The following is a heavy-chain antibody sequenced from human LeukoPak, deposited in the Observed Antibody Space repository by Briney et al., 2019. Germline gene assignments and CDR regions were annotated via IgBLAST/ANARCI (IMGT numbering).Heavy chain of an antibody. CDR1: GFTLNNYA. D-gene: IGHD1-14*01. V-gene: IGHV3-23*01. CDR2: ISSSGDAT. CDR3: ARGTTDLDY. Sequence: PGGSLRLSCAASGFTLNNYAMNWVRQAPGKGLEWVSLISSSGDATYYADSVQGRFTISRDNSGNTLYLHIDSLRVEDTATYYCARGTTDLDYWGQGTRVIVSS. J-gene: IGHJ4*02.